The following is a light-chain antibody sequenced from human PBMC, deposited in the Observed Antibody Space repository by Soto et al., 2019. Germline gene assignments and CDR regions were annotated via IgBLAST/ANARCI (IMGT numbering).Light chain of an antibody. Sequence: SYELTQPPSVSVVPGQTARISCGGDNIGTKSVHWYQQKPGQAPVLVIYDDHDRPSGIPERFSGSNSGNTATLTITRVEAGDEADYYCQVWDSSSDHYVFAAGTKVTVL. V-gene: IGLV3-21*02. CDR3: QVWDSSSDHYV. J-gene: IGLJ1*01. CDR2: DDH. CDR1: NIGTKS.